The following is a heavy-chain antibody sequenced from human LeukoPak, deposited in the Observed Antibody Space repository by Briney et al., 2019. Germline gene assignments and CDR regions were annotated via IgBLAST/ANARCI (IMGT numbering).Heavy chain of an antibody. J-gene: IGHJ6*02. V-gene: IGHV7-4-1*02. D-gene: IGHD3-10*01. Sequence: ASVKVSCKASGYTFTNYGLSWVRQAPGQGLEWMGWINTNTGNPKSAQGFTERFVFSLDASVSTAYLQISSLKAADTAVYYCARSYGAFEGATYYYYGMDVWGQGTTVTVSS. CDR1: GYTFTNYG. CDR3: ARSYGAFEGATYYYYGMDV. CDR2: INTNTGNP.